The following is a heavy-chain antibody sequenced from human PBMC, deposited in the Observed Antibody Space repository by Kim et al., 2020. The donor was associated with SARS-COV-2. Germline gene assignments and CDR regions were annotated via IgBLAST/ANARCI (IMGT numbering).Heavy chain of an antibody. V-gene: IGHV4-4*07. CDR2: IYTSGST. J-gene: IGHJ6*02. CDR1: GGSISSYY. CDR3: AREDSSLSGGNYYYYYGMDV. Sequence: SETLSLTCTVSGGSISSYYWSWIRQPAGKGLEWIGRIYTSGSTNYNPSLKSRVTMSVDTSKNQFSLKLSSVTAADTAVYYCAREDSSLSGGNYYYYYGMDVWGQGTTVTVSS. D-gene: IGHD6-6*01.